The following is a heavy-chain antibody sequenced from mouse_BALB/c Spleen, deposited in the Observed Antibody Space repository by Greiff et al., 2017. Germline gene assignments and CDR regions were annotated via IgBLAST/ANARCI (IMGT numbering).Heavy chain of an antibody. D-gene: IGHD1-1*02. Sequence: EVKVVESGGGLVQPGGSLKLSCAASGFTFSSYGMSWVRQTPDKRLELVATINSNGGSTYYPDSVKGRFTISRDNAKNTLYLQMSSLKSEDTAMYYCAREGGLGAMDYWGQGTSVTVSS. J-gene: IGHJ4*01. CDR3: AREGGLGAMDY. V-gene: IGHV5-6-3*01. CDR2: INSNGGST. CDR1: GFTFSSYG.